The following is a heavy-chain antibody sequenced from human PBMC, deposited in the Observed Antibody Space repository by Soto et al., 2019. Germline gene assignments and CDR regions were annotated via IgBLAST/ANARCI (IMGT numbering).Heavy chain of an antibody. CDR2: VSAYNRNS. CDR3: ARDRQWEPLLY. CDR1: GYTFRNYG. V-gene: IGHV1-18*01. D-gene: IGHD1-26*01. Sequence: QVQLVQSGSEVKKPGASVRVTCKASGYTFRNYGISWVREAPGQGLEWMGWVSAYNRNSNYAQKFEDRVIMTADTATSTAYLELRAIRSDDTAIYYCARDRQWEPLLYWGQGALVTVSS. J-gene: IGHJ4*02.